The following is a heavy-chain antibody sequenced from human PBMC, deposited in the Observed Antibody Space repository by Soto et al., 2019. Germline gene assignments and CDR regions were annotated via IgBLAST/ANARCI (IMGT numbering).Heavy chain of an antibody. V-gene: IGHV4-4*02. CDR1: GVSINSDNW. J-gene: IGHJ3*02. CDR3: ARYCGGGSCYLGAFDI. Sequence: QMQLQESGPGLVKPSGTLSLTCTVSGVSINSDNWWTWVRQSPGKGLEWIGEIYHSGSTNFNPSLKSRVTRSIDNSKNQFDLELTSVTAADTAVYYCARYCGGGSCYLGAFDIWGQGTMVTVSS. D-gene: IGHD2-15*01. CDR2: IYHSGST.